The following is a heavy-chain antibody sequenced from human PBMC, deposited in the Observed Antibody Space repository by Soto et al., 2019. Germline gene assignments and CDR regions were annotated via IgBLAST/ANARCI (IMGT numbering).Heavy chain of an antibody. CDR2: IFHTGAT. J-gene: IGHJ4*02. CDR3: ARRRIVPTTNFDY. Sequence: QLQLQESGPGLVKASETLSLTCTVSGGSITSSSFYWGWIRQPPGKGLEWIGHIFHTGATYYNPTLKSRLRMSVDTSKNQFSLNLSSVTATDTAVYYCARRRIVPTTNFDYWGQGTLVTVSS. V-gene: IGHV4-39*01. CDR1: GGSITSSSFY. D-gene: IGHD1-26*01.